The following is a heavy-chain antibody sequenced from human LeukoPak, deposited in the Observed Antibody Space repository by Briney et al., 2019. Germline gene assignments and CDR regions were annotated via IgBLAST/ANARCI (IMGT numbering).Heavy chain of an antibody. V-gene: IGHV3-9*01. CDR1: GFTFDDYG. D-gene: IGHD4-17*01. J-gene: IGHJ4*02. CDR2: ISWDSGSI. Sequence: GGFLRLSCAASGFTFDDYGMSWGRQAPGKGLEWVSGISWDSGSIGYADSVKGRFTISRDNSKNSLYLQMNSLRAEDTALYYCAKDGAPGSNGDYGPFDYWGQGTLVTVSS. CDR3: AKDGAPGSNGDYGPFDY.